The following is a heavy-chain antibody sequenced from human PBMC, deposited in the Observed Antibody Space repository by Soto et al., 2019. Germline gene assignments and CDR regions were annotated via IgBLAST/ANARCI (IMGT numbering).Heavy chain of an antibody. Sequence: QEQLGESGGGVVQPGTSLRLSCTASGFSFSTYAMYWVRQAPGKGLEWVAIISYDGSNAQYADSVKGRFTVARDNSKNTLYLQMQSLTAEETAVYYCARDGGGFGELLLNSYDVFDLWGQGKLVTVSA. CDR2: ISYDGSNA. CDR1: GFSFSTYA. D-gene: IGHD3-10*01. V-gene: IGHV3-30*04. J-gene: IGHJ3*01. CDR3: ARDGGGFGELLLNSYDVFDL.